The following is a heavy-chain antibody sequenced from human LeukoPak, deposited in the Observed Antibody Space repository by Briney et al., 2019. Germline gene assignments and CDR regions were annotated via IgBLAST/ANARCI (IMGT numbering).Heavy chain of an antibody. CDR2: IFDGGNT. Sequence: GGSLRLSCAASGFIVSTNYMTWVRQAPGKGLEWVSVIFDGGNTYYADSVKGRFTISRHNSKNTLYLQMNSLRAEDTAVYYCAKATDWSSSWYFPLGYYYYGMDVWGQGTTVTVSS. D-gene: IGHD6-13*01. CDR3: AKATDWSSSWYFPLGYYYYGMDV. CDR1: GFIVSTNY. V-gene: IGHV3-53*01. J-gene: IGHJ6*02.